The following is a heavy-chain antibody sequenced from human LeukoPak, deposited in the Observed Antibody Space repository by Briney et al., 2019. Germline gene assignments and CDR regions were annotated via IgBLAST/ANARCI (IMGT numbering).Heavy chain of an antibody. J-gene: IGHJ4*02. CDR2: IFYSGST. V-gene: IGHV4-59*01. D-gene: IGHD5-24*01. CDR1: GGSISNYY. Sequence: SETLSLTCSVSGGSISNYYWSWIRQPPGEELEWIGYIFYSGSTTYNPPLKSRVTISVDTSKNQFSLKLSSVTAADTAVYYCARLSRGDGYNYHDYWGQGTLVTVSS. CDR3: ARLSRGDGYNYHDY.